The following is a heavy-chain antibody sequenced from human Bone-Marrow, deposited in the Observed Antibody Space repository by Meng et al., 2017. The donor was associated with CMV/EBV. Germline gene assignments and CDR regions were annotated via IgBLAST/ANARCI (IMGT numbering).Heavy chain of an antibody. CDR1: CCFSSHFN. V-gene: IGHV1-8*01. D-gene: IGHD3/OR15-3a*01. CDR3: ARGYGAPLDRVY. CDR2: IIPISGAS. J-gene: IGHJ4*02. Sequence: CNASCCFSSHFNIPWLLRTPGHRLAWIGFIIPISGASIYSQNFQRSITMTRASSITTAHMELNRLITEDTTVYCCARGYGAPLDRVYWGRGTLVTVSS.